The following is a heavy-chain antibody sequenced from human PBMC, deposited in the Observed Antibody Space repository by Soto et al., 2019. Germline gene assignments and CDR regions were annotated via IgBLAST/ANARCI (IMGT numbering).Heavy chain of an antibody. V-gene: IGHV3-73*01. J-gene: IGHJ2*01. CDR3: TSSSRPPGDWYFDL. CDR2: IRNKANSYAT. CDR1: GFSFSGSA. D-gene: IGHD1-1*01. Sequence: PGGSLRLSCAASGFSFSGSALHWVRQASGKGLEWVGRIRNKANSYATTYAASVKGRFTISRDDSTNTAYLQMNSLKTEDTAVYYCTSSSRPPGDWYFDLWGRGTLVTVSS.